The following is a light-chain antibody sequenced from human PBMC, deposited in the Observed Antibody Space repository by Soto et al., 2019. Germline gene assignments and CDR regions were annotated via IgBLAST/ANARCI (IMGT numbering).Light chain of an antibody. V-gene: IGLV2-14*01. J-gene: IGLJ1*01. CDR1: SSDVGGYKY. CDR2: EVS. Sequence: QSALTQPASVSGSPGQSITISCTGTSSDVGGYKYVSWYQQYPGKAPKLMIYEVSNRPSGVSNRFSGSQSGNTASLTISGLQAEGEADYYCSSYTSRRTFVFGTGTKLTVL. CDR3: SSYTSRRTFV.